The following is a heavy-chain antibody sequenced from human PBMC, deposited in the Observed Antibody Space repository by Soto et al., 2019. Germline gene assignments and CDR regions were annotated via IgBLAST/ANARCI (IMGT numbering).Heavy chain of an antibody. J-gene: IGHJ4*02. CDR2: IYYSGST. CDR1: GGSISSGGYY. CDR3: ARGPVPFYGDYGDGPFSY. V-gene: IGHV4-31*03. D-gene: IGHD4-17*01. Sequence: SETLSLTCTVSGGSISSGGYYWSWIRQHPGKGLEWIGYIYYSGSTYYNPSLKRRVTISVDTSKNQFSLKLSSVTAADTAVYYCARGPVPFYGDYGDGPFSYWGQGTLVTVSS.